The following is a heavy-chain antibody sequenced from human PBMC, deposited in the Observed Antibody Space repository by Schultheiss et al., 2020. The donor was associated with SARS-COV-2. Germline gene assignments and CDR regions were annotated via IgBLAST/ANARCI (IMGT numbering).Heavy chain of an antibody. CDR2: INSDGSST. CDR1: GFTFSSYW. D-gene: IGHD6-13*01. V-gene: IGHV3-74*01. Sequence: GGSLRLSCAASGFTFSSYWMHWVRQAPGKGLVWVSRINSDGSSTSYADSVKGRFTISRDNAKNSLYLQMNSLRAEDTAVYYCARDQVWIAAAGTLDYWGQGTLVTVSS. J-gene: IGHJ4*02. CDR3: ARDQVWIAAAGTLDY.